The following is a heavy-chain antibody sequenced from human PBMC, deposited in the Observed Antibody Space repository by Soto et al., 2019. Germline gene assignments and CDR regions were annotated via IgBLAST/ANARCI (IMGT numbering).Heavy chain of an antibody. J-gene: IGHJ4*02. CDR1: GGSFSGYY. D-gene: IGHD1-26*01. V-gene: IGHV4-34*01. CDR2: IYYSGYT. Sequence: PSETLSLTCAVYGGSFSGYYWTWIRQPPGKGLEWIGSIYYSGYTYYNPSHKSRVTISVDTSKNQFSLKLSSVTAADTAVYYCARRYGSAIDYWGQGTLVTVSS. CDR3: ARRYGSAIDY.